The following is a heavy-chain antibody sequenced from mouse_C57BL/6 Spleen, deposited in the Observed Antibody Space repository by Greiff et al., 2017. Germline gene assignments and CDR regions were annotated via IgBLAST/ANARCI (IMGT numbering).Heavy chain of an antibody. V-gene: IGHV1-81*01. Sequence: VMLVESGAELARPGASVKLSCKASGYTFTSYGISWVKQRTGQGLEWIGEIYPRSGNTYYNEKFKGKATLTADKSSSTAYMELRRLTSEDSAVYFSAREGWLSLMDYWGQGTSVTVAS. CDR2: IYPRSGNT. J-gene: IGHJ4*01. D-gene: IGHD2-2*01. CDR3: AREGWLSLMDY. CDR1: GYTFTSYG.